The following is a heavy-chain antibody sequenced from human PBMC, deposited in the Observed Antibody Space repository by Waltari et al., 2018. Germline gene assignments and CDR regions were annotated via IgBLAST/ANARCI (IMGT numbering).Heavy chain of an antibody. CDR3: ASYSSSWYYFDY. CDR1: GGSFSGYY. V-gene: IGHV4-34*01. CDR2: INPSGST. D-gene: IGHD6-13*01. Sequence: QVQLQQWGAGLLKPSETLSLTCAVYGGSFSGYYWSWIRQPPGKGLEWIGEINPSGSTNYNPSLKSRVTISVDTSKNQFSLTLSSVTAADTAVYYCASYSSSWYYFDYWGQGTLVTVSS. J-gene: IGHJ4*02.